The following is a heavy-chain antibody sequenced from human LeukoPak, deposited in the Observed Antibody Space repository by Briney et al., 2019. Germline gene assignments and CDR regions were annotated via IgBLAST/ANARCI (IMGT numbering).Heavy chain of an antibody. J-gene: IGHJ4*02. CDR2: IYWDDDK. CDR1: GFSLSTSGVG. CDR3: AREYGGYLRQYYFDY. Sequence: SGPTLVNPTQTLTLTCTFSGFSLSTSGVGVGWIRQPPGKALEWLALIYWDDDKRYSPSLKSRLTIHKDTSKNQVVLTMTNMDPLDTATYYCAREYGGYLRQYYFDYWGQGTLVTVSS. D-gene: IGHD5-12*01. V-gene: IGHV2-5*02.